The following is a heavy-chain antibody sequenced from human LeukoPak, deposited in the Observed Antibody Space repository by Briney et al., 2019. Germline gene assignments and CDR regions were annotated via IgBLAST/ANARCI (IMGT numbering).Heavy chain of an antibody. CDR1: GLTFSSYA. D-gene: IGHD6-19*01. CDR3: VKEVIAVAGTGGVDY. V-gene: IGHV3-64D*09. CDR2: ISSNGGST. Sequence: PGGSLRLSCSASGLTFSSYAMHWVRQAPGKGLEYVSAISSNGGSTYYADSVKGRFTISRDNSKNTLYLQMSSLRAEDTAVYYCVKEVIAVAGTGGVDYWGQGTLVTVSS. J-gene: IGHJ4*02.